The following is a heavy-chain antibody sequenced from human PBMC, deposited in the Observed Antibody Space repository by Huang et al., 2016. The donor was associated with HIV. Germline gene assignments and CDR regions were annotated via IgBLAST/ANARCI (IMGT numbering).Heavy chain of an antibody. Sequence: QVQLVQSGAEVKKPGASVKVSCKASGYTFTRYALHWVRQAPGQRLEWMVWINTGNGNTKQSQKFQGRVTITRDTTATTAYMELSSLRSEDTALYYCARDGSGYYFDYWGQGTLVTVSS. CDR3: ARDGSGYYFDY. CDR1: GYTFTRYA. V-gene: IGHV1-3*04. CDR2: INTGNGNT. J-gene: IGHJ4*02. D-gene: IGHD3-10*01.